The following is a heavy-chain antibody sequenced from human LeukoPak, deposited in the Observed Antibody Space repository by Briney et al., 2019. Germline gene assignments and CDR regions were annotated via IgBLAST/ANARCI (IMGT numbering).Heavy chain of an antibody. D-gene: IGHD3-10*01. Sequence: SETLSLTCTVSGGSISSYYWSWIRQPPGKGLEGIGYIYYSGSTNYNPSLTSRVTISVDTSKNQFSLKLSSVTAADTAVYYCARVRMVRGVILKGYFDYWGQGTLVTVSS. J-gene: IGHJ4*02. CDR2: IYYSGST. V-gene: IGHV4-59*01. CDR1: GGSISSYY. CDR3: ARVRMVRGVILKGYFDY.